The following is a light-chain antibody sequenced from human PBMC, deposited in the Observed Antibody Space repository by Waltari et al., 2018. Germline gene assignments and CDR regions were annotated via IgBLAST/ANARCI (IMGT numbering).Light chain of an antibody. J-gene: IGLJ2*01. CDR1: ALPKQY. CDR2: KDS. V-gene: IGLV3-25*03. CDR3: QSADSSGTYVV. Sequence: SYELTQPPSVSVSPGQTARITCSGDALPKQYAYGYQQKPGQAPVLVIYKDSERPSGIPERFSVSSSGTTVTLTISGVQAEDEAAYYCQSADSSGTYVVFGGGTKLTVL.